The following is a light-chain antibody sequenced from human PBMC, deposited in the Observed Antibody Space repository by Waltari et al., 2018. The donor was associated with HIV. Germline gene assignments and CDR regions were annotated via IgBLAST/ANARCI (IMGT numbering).Light chain of an antibody. J-gene: IGKJ3*01. CDR3: QQYGSSPPFT. CDR1: QSVSSSY. CDR2: GAS. Sequence: EIVLTQSPGPLSLSTGESAPLSCRASQSVSSSYLAWYQQKPGQAPRLLIYGASSRATGIPDRFSGSGSGTDFTLTISRLEPEDFAVYYCQQYGSSPPFTFGPGTKVDIK. V-gene: IGKV3-20*01.